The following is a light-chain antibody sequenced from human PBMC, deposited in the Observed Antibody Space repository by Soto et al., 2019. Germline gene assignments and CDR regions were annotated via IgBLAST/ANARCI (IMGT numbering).Light chain of an antibody. J-gene: IGKJ1*01. CDR1: QSISTY. CDR2: ATS. Sequence: DIHMTQSPSSLSASVGDRVTITCRASQSISTYLIWYQQKPGKAPKLLIYATSSLQSGVPSRFSGSGSGTDFTLTISSLQPEDFATYYCQQSYSTPPGTFGQGTKVDIK. CDR3: QQSYSTPPGT. V-gene: IGKV1-39*01.